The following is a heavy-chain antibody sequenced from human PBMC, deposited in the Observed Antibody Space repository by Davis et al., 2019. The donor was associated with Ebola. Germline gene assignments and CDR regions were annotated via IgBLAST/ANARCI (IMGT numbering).Heavy chain of an antibody. CDR2: INPNDGFT. J-gene: IGHJ5*02. D-gene: IGHD4-17*01. Sequence: ASVKVSCKASGYTFTGYYLHWVRQAPGQGLEWMGWINPNDGFTTYAQKFEGRVTMTRDTSINTAYMELSSLRSDDTAVYYCTKDALPVTTAPKGWLDPWGQGTPVSVSS. CDR3: TKDALPVTTAPKGWLDP. V-gene: IGHV1-2*02. CDR1: GYTFTGYY.